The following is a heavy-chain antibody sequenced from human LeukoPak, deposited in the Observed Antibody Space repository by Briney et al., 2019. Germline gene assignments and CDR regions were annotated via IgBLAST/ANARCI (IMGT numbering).Heavy chain of an antibody. D-gene: IGHD3-3*01. V-gene: IGHV3-23*01. J-gene: IGHJ4*02. CDR1: GFTFSIYA. CDR3: AKRYYDFPLDY. CDR2: ISANGGET. Sequence: GGSLRLSCAASGFTFSIYAMNWVRQAPGKGLEWVSSISANGGETHYADSVKGRSTISRDNSKNTLYLQINNPRVEDTAVYYCAKRYYDFPLDYWGQGPWSPSPQ.